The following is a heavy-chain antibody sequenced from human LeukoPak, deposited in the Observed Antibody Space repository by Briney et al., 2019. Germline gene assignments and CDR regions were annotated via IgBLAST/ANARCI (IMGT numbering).Heavy chain of an antibody. CDR2: IYYSGST. D-gene: IGHD6-13*01. V-gene: IGHV4-39*01. J-gene: IGHJ4*02. CDR3: ARQNSAAGY. Sequence: WVRQAPGKGLEWIGTIYYSGSTYYNPSLKSRVTISVDTSKNQFSLKLSSVTAADTAVYFCARQNSAAGYWGQGTLVTVSS.